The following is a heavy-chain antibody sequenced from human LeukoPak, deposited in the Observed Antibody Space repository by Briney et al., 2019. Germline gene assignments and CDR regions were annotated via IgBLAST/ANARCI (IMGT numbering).Heavy chain of an antibody. CDR3: ARSDYGDYPVYFQH. Sequence: PSETLSLTCTVSGGSISSGAYYWSWIRQHPGKGLEWIGYIYYSGSTYYNPSLKSRVTISVDTSKNQFSLKPSSVTAADTAVYYCARSDYGDYPVYFQHWGQGTLVIVSS. D-gene: IGHD4-17*01. J-gene: IGHJ1*01. CDR2: IYYSGST. CDR1: GGSISSGAYY. V-gene: IGHV4-31*03.